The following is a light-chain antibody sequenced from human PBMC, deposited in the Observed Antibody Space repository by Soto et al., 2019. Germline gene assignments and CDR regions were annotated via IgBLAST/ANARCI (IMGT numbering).Light chain of an antibody. Sequence: RVMTQSPATLSLSPGERATLSCRASQSVSTNVAWYQQKPGQAPRLIIYGASTRATDIPARFSGSGSGKDFTLTISSLQSEDFAVYYWQQYNNWPPWTFGQGTKVEVK. CDR3: QQYNNWPPWT. J-gene: IGKJ1*01. V-gene: IGKV3-15*01. CDR2: GAS. CDR1: QSVSTN.